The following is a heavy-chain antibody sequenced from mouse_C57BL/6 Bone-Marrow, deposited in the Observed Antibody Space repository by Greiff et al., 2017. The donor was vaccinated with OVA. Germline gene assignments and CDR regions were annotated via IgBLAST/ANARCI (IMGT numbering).Heavy chain of an antibody. CDR3: ARYSLYAMDY. J-gene: IGHJ4*01. CDR2: IRNKANGYKT. Sequence: EVKLVESGGGLVQPGGSLSLSCAASGFTFTDYYMSWVRQTPGKALEWLGFIRNKANGYKTEYNASVKGRFTISRDNSQSILYLQMHALRAEDSSTYYCARYSLYAMDYWGQGTSVTVSS. CDR1: GFTFTDYY. V-gene: IGHV7-3*01.